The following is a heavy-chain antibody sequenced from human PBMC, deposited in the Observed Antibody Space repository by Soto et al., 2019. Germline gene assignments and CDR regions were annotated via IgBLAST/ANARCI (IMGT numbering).Heavy chain of an antibody. J-gene: IGHJ5*02. D-gene: IGHD1-26*01. CDR3: ASIVGATSGWLDP. V-gene: IGHV4-30-4*01. Sequence: SETLSLTCSVSGGSISSGDYYYTWIRQPPGKGLEWIGYIYYNGGTYYNPSLKSRITISVDTSKNQFSLKLNSVTATDTAVYYCASIVGATSGWLDPWGQGALVTVSS. CDR2: IYYNGGT. CDR1: GGSISSGDYY.